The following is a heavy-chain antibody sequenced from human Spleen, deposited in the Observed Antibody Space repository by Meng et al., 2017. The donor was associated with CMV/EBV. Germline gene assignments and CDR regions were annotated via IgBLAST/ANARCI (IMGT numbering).Heavy chain of an antibody. CDR3: AHRRGYSYGYDY. V-gene: IGHV2-5*02. Sequence: QITLKESGTSLMKPTLTVALSCTFSGISLSTSGVGVGWIRQPPGKALEWPAVIYWDDDKRYSPSLKSRLTTTKDTSKNQVVLTLTNMDPVDTATYYCAHRRGYSYGYDYWGQGTLVTVSS. CDR1: GISLSTSGVG. D-gene: IGHD5-18*01. CDR2: IYWDDDK. J-gene: IGHJ4*02.